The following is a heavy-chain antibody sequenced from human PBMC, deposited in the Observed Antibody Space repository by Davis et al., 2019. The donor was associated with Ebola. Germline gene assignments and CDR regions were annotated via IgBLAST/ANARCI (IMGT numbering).Heavy chain of an antibody. CDR3: ARRLYVLRFLEWSPFDY. CDR1: GFTFSRYS. CDR2: ISSSSSSK. J-gene: IGHJ4*02. V-gene: IGHV3-21*01. Sequence: PGGSLRLSCAASGFTFSRYSMIWVRQAPGKGLEWVSSISSSSSSKYYADSVKGRFTISRDNAKNSLYLQTNGLRAEDTAVYYCARRLYVLRFLEWSPFDYWGQGTLVTVSS. D-gene: IGHD3-3*01.